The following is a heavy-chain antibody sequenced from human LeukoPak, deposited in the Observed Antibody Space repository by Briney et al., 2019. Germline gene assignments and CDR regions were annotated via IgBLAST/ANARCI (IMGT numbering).Heavy chain of an antibody. CDR2: ISSSSSYI. V-gene: IGHV3-21*01. D-gene: IGHD5-18*01. CDR3: ARDGSEVDTAYYMDV. J-gene: IGHJ6*03. CDR1: GFTFSSYS. Sequence: GSLRLSCAASGFTFSSYSMNWVRQAPGKGLEWVSSISSSSSYIYYADSVKGRFTISRDNSKNTLYLQMNSLRAEDTAVYYCARDGSEVDTAYYMDVWGKGTTVTVSS.